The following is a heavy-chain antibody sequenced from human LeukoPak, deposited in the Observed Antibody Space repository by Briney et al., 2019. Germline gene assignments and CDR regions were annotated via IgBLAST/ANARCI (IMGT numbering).Heavy chain of an antibody. D-gene: IGHD5-18*01. J-gene: IGHJ4*02. V-gene: IGHV4-34*01. Sequence: SETLSLTCAVYGGSFSGYYWSWIRQPPGKGLEWIGEINHSGSTNYNPSLKSRVTISVDTSKNQFSLKLSSVTAADTAVYYCVRAGDQGKFSYGRFWGQGTLVTVSS. CDR1: GGSFSGYY. CDR3: VRAGDQGKFSYGRF. CDR2: INHSGST.